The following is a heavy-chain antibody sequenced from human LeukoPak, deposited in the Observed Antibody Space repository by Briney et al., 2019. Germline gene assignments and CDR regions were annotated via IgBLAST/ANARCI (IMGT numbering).Heavy chain of an antibody. Sequence: PSQTLSLTCTVSGASVSSGSYYWSWIRQPAGKGLEWIGRIYSRVTTYNPSLKSRVTMSADTSRNHVSLTLNSVTAADTAVYYCARDSGTTGEVKFDPWGQGTLVTVSS. CDR1: GASVSSGSYY. D-gene: IGHD3-10*01. J-gene: IGHJ5*02. CDR3: ARDSGTTGEVKFDP. CDR2: IYSRVT. V-gene: IGHV4-61*02.